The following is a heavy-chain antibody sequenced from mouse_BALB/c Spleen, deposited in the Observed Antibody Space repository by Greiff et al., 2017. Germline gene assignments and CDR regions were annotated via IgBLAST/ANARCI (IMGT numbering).Heavy chain of an antibody. CDR1: GFTFSSFG. CDR2: ISSGSSTI. D-gene: IGHD2-14*01. Sequence: EVNVVESGGGLVQPGGSRKLSCAASGFTFSSFGMHWVRQAPEKGLEWVAYISSGSSTIYYADTVKGRFTISRDNPKNTLFLQMTSLRSEDTAMYYCARDYRYDYFDYWGQGTTLTVSS. CDR3: ARDYRYDYFDY. V-gene: IGHV5-17*02. J-gene: IGHJ2*01.